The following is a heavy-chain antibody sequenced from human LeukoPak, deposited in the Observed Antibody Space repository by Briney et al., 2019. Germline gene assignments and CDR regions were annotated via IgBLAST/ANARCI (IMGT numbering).Heavy chain of an antibody. CDR1: GGSFSGYY. CDR3: ARGTGITTIVVVYQGRRWFDP. V-gene: IGHV4-34*01. Sequence: SETLSLTCAVYGGSFSGYYWSWIRQPPGKGLEWIGEINHSGSTNYNPSLKSRVTISVDTSKNQFSLKLSSVTAADTAVYYCARGTGITTIVVVYQGRRWFDPWGQGTLVTVSS. D-gene: IGHD3-22*01. J-gene: IGHJ5*02. CDR2: INHSGST.